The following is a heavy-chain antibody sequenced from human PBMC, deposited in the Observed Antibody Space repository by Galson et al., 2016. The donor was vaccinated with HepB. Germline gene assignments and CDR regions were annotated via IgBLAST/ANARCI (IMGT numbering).Heavy chain of an antibody. CDR2: IIPMFGTA. CDR1: GGTFSRYP. Sequence: SVKVSCKASGGTFSRYPISWVRQAPGQGLEWMGGIIPMFGTAKYAQKFQGRVTITADESTSTGYMDLTSLRSEDTAVYYCAREGFDNWDEADPSDYWGQGTLVTVSS. D-gene: IGHD1-20*01. J-gene: IGHJ4*02. CDR3: AREGFDNWDEADPSDY. V-gene: IGHV1-69*13.